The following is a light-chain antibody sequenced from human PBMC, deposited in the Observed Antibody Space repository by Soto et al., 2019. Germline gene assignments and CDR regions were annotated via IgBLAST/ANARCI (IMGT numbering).Light chain of an antibody. CDR3: QKYNNWPQT. Sequence: IVMTQSQATLSVSPGERANLSCRASQSVRSNLAWYQQKPGQAPRLLIFGASTRATGIPASFGGGGSGTEFTFTISSLHPEDFAVYYCQKYNNWPQTFGQGTKVEI. V-gene: IGKV3-15*01. CDR1: QSVRSN. J-gene: IGKJ1*01. CDR2: GAS.